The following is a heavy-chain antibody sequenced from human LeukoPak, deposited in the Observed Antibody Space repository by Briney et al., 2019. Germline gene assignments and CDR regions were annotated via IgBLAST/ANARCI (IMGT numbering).Heavy chain of an antibody. J-gene: IGHJ5*02. CDR3: ARDRGIAVAGPFDP. Sequence: PGGSLRLSCAASGFTFSSYGMHWVRQAPGKGLEWVAVIWYDGSNKYYADSVKGRFTTYRDNSKNPLSLQMNSLRAEDTAVYYCARDRGIAVAGPFDPWGQGTLVTVSS. CDR1: GFTFSSYG. V-gene: IGHV3-33*01. D-gene: IGHD6-19*01. CDR2: IWYDGSNK.